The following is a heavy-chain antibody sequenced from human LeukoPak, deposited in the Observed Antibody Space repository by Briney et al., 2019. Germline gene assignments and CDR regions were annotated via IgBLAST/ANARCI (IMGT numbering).Heavy chain of an antibody. D-gene: IGHD6-25*01. CDR2: INPNSGGT. CDR1: GYTFTGYY. V-gene: IGHV1-2*02. Sequence: GASVKVSCKASGYTFTGYYMHWVRQAPGQGLEWMGWINPNSGGTNYAQKFQGRVTMTRDTSISTAYMELSSLRSEDTAVYYCAADPRLPAGDAFDIWGQGTMVTVSS. J-gene: IGHJ3*02. CDR3: AADPRLPAGDAFDI.